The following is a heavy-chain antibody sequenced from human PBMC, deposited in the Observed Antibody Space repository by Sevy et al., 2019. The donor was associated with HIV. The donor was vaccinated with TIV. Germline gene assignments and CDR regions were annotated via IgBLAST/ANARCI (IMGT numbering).Heavy chain of an antibody. Sequence: GGSLRLSCAASGFNVNNNYMTWVRQAPGKGLEWVSIIYSDGSTYYGDSVKGRFTVSRDGYKNTLYLQMNSLRAEDTAVYYCAKGHYDSSGYFYGVAFDIWGQGTMVTVSS. V-gene: IGHV3-53*01. CDR1: GFNVNNNY. J-gene: IGHJ3*02. CDR3: AKGHYDSSGYFYGVAFDI. D-gene: IGHD3-22*01. CDR2: IYSDGST.